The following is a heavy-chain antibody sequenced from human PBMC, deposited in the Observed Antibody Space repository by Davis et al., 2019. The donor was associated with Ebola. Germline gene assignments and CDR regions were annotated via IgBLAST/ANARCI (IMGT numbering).Heavy chain of an antibody. Sequence: GSLRLSCTVSGGSISSYYWSWIRQPPGKGLEWIGYIYYSGSTNYNPSLKSRVTISVDTSKNQFSLKLSSVTAADTAVYYCARAYRQLDYFDYWGQGTLVTVSS. CDR1: GGSISSYY. D-gene: IGHD6-6*01. J-gene: IGHJ4*02. CDR2: IYYSGST. CDR3: ARAYRQLDYFDY. V-gene: IGHV4-59*01.